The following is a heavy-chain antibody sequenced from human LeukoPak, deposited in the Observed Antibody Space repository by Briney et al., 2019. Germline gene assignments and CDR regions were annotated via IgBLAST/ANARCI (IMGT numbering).Heavy chain of an antibody. J-gene: IGHJ3*02. CDR3: ARGRDVYNYYGHDSFDI. CDR1: GFTLSSYW. CDR2: INSDGSST. V-gene: IGHV3-74*01. Sequence: GGALRLSRAASGFTLSSYWMHWVRQTPGEGVGWVSRINSDGSSTTYADSVKGRFTISRDNAKNTLHLQMNSLRAEDTAVYYCARGRDVYNYYGHDSFDIWGQGTMVTVSS. D-gene: IGHD5-24*01.